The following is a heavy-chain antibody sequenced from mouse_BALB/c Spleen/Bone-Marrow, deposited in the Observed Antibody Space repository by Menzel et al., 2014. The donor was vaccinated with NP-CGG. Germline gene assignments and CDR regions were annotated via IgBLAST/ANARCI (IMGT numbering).Heavy chain of an antibody. Sequence: EVQLVESGGGLVKPGGSLKLSCAASGFTFSSRAMSWVRQTPEKRLEWVATISSGGSYTYYPASVKGRFTISGDTAKNTLYLQMSSLRSEDTAMYYCARRTRYRYYAGAMDYWGQGTSVTVSS. CDR2: ISSGGSYT. D-gene: IGHD2-14*01. V-gene: IGHV5-9-3*01. CDR3: ARRTRYRYYAGAMDY. J-gene: IGHJ4*01. CDR1: GFTFSSRA.